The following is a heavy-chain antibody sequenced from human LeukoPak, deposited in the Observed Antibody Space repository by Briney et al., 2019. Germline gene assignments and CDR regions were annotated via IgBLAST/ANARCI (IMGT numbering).Heavy chain of an antibody. CDR2: INPNSGGT. J-gene: IGHJ5*02. V-gene: IGHV1-2*02. CDR1: GYTFTGYY. Sequence: ASVKVSCKASGYTFTGYYMHWVRQARGQGLGWMGWINPNSGGTNYAQKFQGRVTMTRDTSISTAYMELSRLRSDDTAVYYCARDQAHYDWRNRGWFDPWGQGTLVTVSS. D-gene: IGHD5-12*01. CDR3: ARDQAHYDWRNRGWFDP.